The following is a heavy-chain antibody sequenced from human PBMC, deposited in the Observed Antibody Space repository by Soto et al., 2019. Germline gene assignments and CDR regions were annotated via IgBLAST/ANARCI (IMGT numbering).Heavy chain of an antibody. CDR3: ARVPDR. J-gene: IGHJ5*02. Sequence: TLSLTCAVSGGSISSGGYSWSWIRQPPGKVLEWIGYIYHSGSTYYNPSLKSRVTISVDRSKNQFSLKLSSVTAADTAVYYCARVPDRWGQGTLVTVSS. V-gene: IGHV4-30-2*01. D-gene: IGHD2-2*01. CDR1: GGSISSGGYS. CDR2: IYHSGST.